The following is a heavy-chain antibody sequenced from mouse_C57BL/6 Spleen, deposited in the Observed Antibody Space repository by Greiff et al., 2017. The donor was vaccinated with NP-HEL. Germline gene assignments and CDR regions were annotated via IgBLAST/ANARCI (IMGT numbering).Heavy chain of an antibody. J-gene: IGHJ4*01. Sequence: EVKLVESGGGLVKPGGSLKLSCAASGFTFSDYGMHWVRQAPEKGLEWVAYISSGSSTIYYADTVKGRFTISRDNAKNTLFLQMTSLRSEDTAMYYCARTAQANYAMDYWGQGTSVTVSS. CDR3: ARTAQANYAMDY. V-gene: IGHV5-17*01. CDR1: GFTFSDYG. CDR2: ISSGSSTI. D-gene: IGHD3-2*02.